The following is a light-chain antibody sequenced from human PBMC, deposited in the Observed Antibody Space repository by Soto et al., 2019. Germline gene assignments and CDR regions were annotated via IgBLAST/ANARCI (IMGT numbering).Light chain of an antibody. J-gene: IGLJ2*01. CDR3: QTWGTGIYVV. CDR2: VNSDGSH. Sequence: QLVLTQSPSASASLGASVKLTCTLSSGHSNYAIAWHQQQPEKGPRYLMEVNSDGSHSKGDGIPDRFSGSSSGAERYLTISSLQSEDEGDYYCQTWGTGIYVVFGGGTKLTVL. V-gene: IGLV4-69*01. CDR1: SGHSNYA.